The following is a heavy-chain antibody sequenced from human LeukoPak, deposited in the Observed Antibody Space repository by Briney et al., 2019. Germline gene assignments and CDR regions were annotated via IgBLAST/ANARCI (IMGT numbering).Heavy chain of an antibody. D-gene: IGHD4-17*01. CDR2: MNPNSGNT. Sequence: ASVKVSCKASGYTFTSYDINWVRQATGQGLEWMGWMNPNSGNTGYAQKFQGRVTITRNTSISTAYMELSSLRSEDTAVYYCARDKSYRGDYVGLIDYWGQGTLVTVSS. J-gene: IGHJ4*02. V-gene: IGHV1-8*03. CDR1: GYTFTSYD. CDR3: ARDKSYRGDYVGLIDY.